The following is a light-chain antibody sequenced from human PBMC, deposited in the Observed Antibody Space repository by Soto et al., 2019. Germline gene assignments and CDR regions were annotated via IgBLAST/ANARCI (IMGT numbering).Light chain of an antibody. CDR3: QQDGSSPGT. Sequence: EIVLTQSPGTLSSSPGERASLCCMSSQTVTSNYLAWYQQKPGQAPRLLFFGASIRATGLPDRFSGGGSGTDFTLTISRLEPEDFAVYYCQQDGSSPGTFGQGTKVDIK. CDR1: QTVTSNY. CDR2: GAS. V-gene: IGKV3-20*01. J-gene: IGKJ1*01.